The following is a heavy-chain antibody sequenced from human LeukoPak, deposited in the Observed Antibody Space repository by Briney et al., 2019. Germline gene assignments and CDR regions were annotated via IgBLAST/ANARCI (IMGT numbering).Heavy chain of an antibody. Sequence: PSETLSLTCTVSGDSNSSGDYYWSWIRQPPGKGLEWIGSVDHSGGTYYNPSLRSRVSISVDTSKNQFSLKLSSVTAADTAVYSCAGFTFFRGVITFDYWGQGTLVTVSS. D-gene: IGHD3-10*01. CDR1: GDSNSSGDYY. CDR2: VDHSGGT. J-gene: IGHJ4*02. V-gene: IGHV4-38-2*02. CDR3: AGFTFFRGVITFDY.